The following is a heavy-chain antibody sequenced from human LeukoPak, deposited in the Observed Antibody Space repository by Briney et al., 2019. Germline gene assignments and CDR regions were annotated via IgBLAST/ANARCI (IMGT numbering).Heavy chain of an antibody. J-gene: IGHJ4*02. D-gene: IGHD6-13*01. CDR1: GFTFSSYD. V-gene: IGHV3-30-3*01. CDR2: ISYDGSKK. Sequence: GGSLRLSCAASGFTFSSYDMHWVRQAPGKGLEWVALISYDGSKKYYADSVKGRFTTSRDNSKNTLYLQMNSLRAEDTAVYYCAKDIIAAAEEGFDYWGQGTLVTVSS. CDR3: AKDIIAAAEEGFDY.